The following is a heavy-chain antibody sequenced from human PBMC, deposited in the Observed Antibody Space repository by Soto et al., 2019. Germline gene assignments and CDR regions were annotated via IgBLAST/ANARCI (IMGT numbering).Heavy chain of an antibody. D-gene: IGHD3-9*01. CDR1: GFTFSSYG. J-gene: IGHJ4*02. CDR3: AKDPAPDYDILTGPRMGFDY. Sequence: GGSLRLSCAASGFTFSSYGMHWVRQAPGKGLEWVAVISYDGSNKYYADSVKGRFTISRDNSKNTLYLQMNSLRAEDTAVYYCAKDPAPDYDILTGPRMGFDYWGQGTLVTVSS. V-gene: IGHV3-30*18. CDR2: ISYDGSNK.